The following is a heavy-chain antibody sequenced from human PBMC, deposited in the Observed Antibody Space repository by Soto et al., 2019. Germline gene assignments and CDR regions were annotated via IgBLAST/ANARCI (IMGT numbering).Heavy chain of an antibody. V-gene: IGHV4-30-4*01. CDR3: AREGDTAMDDAFDI. J-gene: IGHJ3*02. Sequence: SETLSLTCTVSGGSISSGDYYWSWIRQPPGKGLEWIGYIYYSGSTYYNPSLKSRVTISVDTSKNQFSLKPSSVTAADTAVYYCAREGDTAMDDAFDIWGQGTMVTVS. CDR1: GGSISSGDYY. D-gene: IGHD5-18*01. CDR2: IYYSGST.